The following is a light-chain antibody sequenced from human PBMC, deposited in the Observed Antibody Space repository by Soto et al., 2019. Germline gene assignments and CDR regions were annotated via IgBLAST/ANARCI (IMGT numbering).Light chain of an antibody. CDR2: EVS. V-gene: IGLV2-14*01. Sequence: QSALAQPASVSGSPGQSITISCTGTSSDVGGYNYVSWYQQHPGNAPKLLIYEVSNRPLGVSNRFSGSKSGNTASLIISGLQAEDEADYYCTSYTSSSTLDVFGTGTKVTVL. CDR3: TSYTSSSTLDV. J-gene: IGLJ1*01. CDR1: SSDVGGYNY.